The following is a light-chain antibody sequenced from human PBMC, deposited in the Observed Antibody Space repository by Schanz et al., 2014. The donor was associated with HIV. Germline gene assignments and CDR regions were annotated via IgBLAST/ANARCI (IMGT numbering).Light chain of an antibody. J-gene: IGKJ2*01. CDR3: QQYSSPPYT. V-gene: IGKV1-9*01. CDR2: RAS. CDR1: QGLGRY. Sequence: IQLTQSPSSLSASVGDRVTITCRASQGLGRYLAWYQQKPGKAPKLLIYRASSLQGGVPSRFSGSGSGTEFTLTISSLQPDDFATYYCQQYSSPPYTFGPGAKLEIK.